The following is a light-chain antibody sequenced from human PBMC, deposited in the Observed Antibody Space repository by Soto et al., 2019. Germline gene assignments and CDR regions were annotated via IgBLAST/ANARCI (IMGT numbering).Light chain of an antibody. CDR2: GSS. V-gene: IGKV1-17*01. CDR3: LQHNVFPRT. Sequence: DIQMTQSPSSLSASVGDRVTITCRASQAIRNDLAWYQQKPGRAPKRLIYGSSTLQSGVPSRFSGSGSGTEFTLTIISLQPEDFATYYCLQHNVFPRTFGQGTKVEIK. J-gene: IGKJ1*01. CDR1: QAIRND.